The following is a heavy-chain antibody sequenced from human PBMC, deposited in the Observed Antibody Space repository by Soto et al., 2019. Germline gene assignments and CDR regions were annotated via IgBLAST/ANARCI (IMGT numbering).Heavy chain of an antibody. J-gene: IGHJ6*02. Sequence: SVKVSCKASGGTFSSYAISWVRQAPGQGLEWMGGIIPIFGTANYAQKFQGRVTITADESTSTAYMELSSLRSEDTAVYYCVSGAATGDYYYYYGMDVWGQGTKVTVSS. V-gene: IGHV1-69*13. D-gene: IGHD6-13*01. CDR3: VSGAATGDYYYYYGMDV. CDR1: GGTFSSYA. CDR2: IIPIFGTA.